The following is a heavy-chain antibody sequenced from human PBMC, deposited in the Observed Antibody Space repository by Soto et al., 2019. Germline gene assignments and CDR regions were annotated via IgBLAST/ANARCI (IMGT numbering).Heavy chain of an antibody. J-gene: IGHJ4*02. D-gene: IGHD4-17*01. CDR3: ARGLTTVTTYFDF. CDR1: GFTFSSYG. V-gene: IGHV3-64*01. CDR2: INKIGSST. Sequence: EVQLVESGGGLVQPGGSPRLSCAASGFTFSSYGMHWVRQAPGKGLEYVSAINKIGSSTFYASSVKGRFIISRDNSKNTLYLQMGSLRAEDMAVYYCARGLTTVTTYFDFWGQGTLVTVSS.